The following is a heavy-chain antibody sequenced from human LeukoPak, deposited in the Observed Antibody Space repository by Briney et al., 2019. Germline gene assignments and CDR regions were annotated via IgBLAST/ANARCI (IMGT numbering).Heavy chain of an antibody. V-gene: IGHV3-11*04. J-gene: IGHJ6*04. CDR3: AELGITMIGGV. D-gene: IGHD3-10*02. Sequence: KSGGSLRLSCAASGFTFSDSYMTWIRQAPGKGLEWVSYISSSGSTIYYADSVKGRFTISRDNAKSSLYLQMNSLRAEDTAVYYCAELGITMIGGVWGKGTTVTISS. CDR2: ISSSGSTI. CDR1: GFTFSDSY.